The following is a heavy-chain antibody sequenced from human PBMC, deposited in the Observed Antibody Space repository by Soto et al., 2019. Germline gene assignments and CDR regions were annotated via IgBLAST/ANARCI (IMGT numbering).Heavy chain of an antibody. CDR2: ISAYNGNT. CDR1: GYTFTSYG. V-gene: IGHV1-18*01. J-gene: IGHJ3*02. CDR3: ARERTLRRAFDI. Sequence: ASVKVFCKASGYTFTSYGISWVRQAPGQGLEWMGWISAYNGNTNYAQKLQGRVTMTTDTSTSTAYMELRSLRSDDTAVYYCARERTLRRAFDIWGQGTMVTVSS. D-gene: IGHD4-17*01.